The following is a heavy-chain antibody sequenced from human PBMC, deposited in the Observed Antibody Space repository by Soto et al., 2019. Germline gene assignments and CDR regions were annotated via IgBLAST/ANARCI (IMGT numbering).Heavy chain of an antibody. D-gene: IGHD1-26*01. CDR3: AKGSYRPHDY. CDR2: ISGSGDTT. V-gene: IGHV3-23*01. J-gene: IGHJ4*02. CDR1: GLTFSKYA. Sequence: PWGSLRLSCAASGLTFSKYAMTWARQAPGKGLEWVSAISGSGDTTYYANSVKGRFTISRDNSKNTLYLQMNSLRAEDTAVYYCAKGSYRPHDYWGQGTLVTVSS.